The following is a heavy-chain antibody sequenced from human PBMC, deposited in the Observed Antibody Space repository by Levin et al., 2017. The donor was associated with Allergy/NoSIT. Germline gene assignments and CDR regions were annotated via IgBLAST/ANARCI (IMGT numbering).Heavy chain of an antibody. J-gene: IGHJ3*01. D-gene: IGHD3-22*01. V-gene: IGHV3-23*01. Sequence: TGGSLRLSCAASGFTYNNYAMTWVRQAPGKGLYWVATVSASGASSYYADSVKGRFTISRDNSRKTLYLQMSSLRAEDTAVYYCAKTPGDSSSYWAVDFWGQGTVVTVSS. CDR1: GFTYNNYA. CDR3: AKTPGDSSSYWAVDF. CDR2: VSASGASS.